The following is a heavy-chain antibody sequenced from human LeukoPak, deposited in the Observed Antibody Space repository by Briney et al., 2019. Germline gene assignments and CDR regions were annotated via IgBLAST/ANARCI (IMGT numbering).Heavy chain of an antibody. Sequence: GASVKVSCKASGYTFTGYYMHWVRQAPGQGLEWMGWISAYNGNTNYAQKLQGRVTMTTDTSTSTAYMELRSLRSDDTAVYYCARDLRPFWIIVGARVGDYWGQGTLVTVSS. CDR1: GYTFTGYY. CDR2: ISAYNGNT. V-gene: IGHV1-18*04. D-gene: IGHD1-26*01. J-gene: IGHJ4*02. CDR3: ARDLRPFWIIVGARVGDY.